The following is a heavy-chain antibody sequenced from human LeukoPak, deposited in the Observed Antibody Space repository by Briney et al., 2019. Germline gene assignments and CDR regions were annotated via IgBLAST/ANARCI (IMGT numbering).Heavy chain of an antibody. Sequence: SETLPLTCTVSGGSISSYYWNWIRQTPGKGLEWIGYIFYSGSTNYNPSLKSRLTISLDTSKKEFSLKLSSVTAADTAVYYCARGSTTGSYSLSTFDIWGQGTMVTVSS. J-gene: IGHJ3*02. CDR2: IFYSGST. V-gene: IGHV4-59*01. CDR1: GGSISSYY. CDR3: ARGSTTGSYSLSTFDI. D-gene: IGHD1-26*01.